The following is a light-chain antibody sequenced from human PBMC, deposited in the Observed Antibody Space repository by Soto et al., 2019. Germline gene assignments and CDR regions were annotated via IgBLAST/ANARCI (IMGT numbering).Light chain of an antibody. J-gene: IGKJ4*01. Sequence: EIVLTQSPGTLSLSPGERATLSCRASQSVSSNYLAWYQQKPGQAPRLLIYGASRRATGIPDRFSGSGSATDFTLTISRLEPEDFAVYYCQQYGTSPPLTFGGGTKVEIK. V-gene: IGKV3-20*01. CDR3: QQYGTSPPLT. CDR2: GAS. CDR1: QSVSSNY.